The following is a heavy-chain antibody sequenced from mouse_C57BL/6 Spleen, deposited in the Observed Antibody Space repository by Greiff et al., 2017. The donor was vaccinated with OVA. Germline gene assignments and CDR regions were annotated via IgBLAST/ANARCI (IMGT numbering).Heavy chain of an antibody. CDR2: IRNKANGYTT. CDR1: GFTFTDYY. V-gene: IGHV7-3*01. CDR3: ARYTTTPLRYFDY. J-gene: IGHJ2*01. D-gene: IGHD1-1*01. Sequence: EVKLVESGGGLVQPGGSLSLSCAASGFTFTDYYMSWVRQPPGKALEWLGFIRNKANGYTTEYSASVKGRFTISRDNSQSILYLQMNALRAEDSATYYCARYTTTPLRYFDYWGQGTTLTVSS.